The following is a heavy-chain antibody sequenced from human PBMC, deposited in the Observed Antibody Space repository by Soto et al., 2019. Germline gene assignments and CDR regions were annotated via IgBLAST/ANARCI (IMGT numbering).Heavy chain of an antibody. J-gene: IGHJ4*02. D-gene: IGHD5-18*01. CDR1: GGSVSDKTYY. V-gene: IGHV4-61*01. Sequence: SETLSLTCSVSGGSVSDKTYYWSWIRQPPGKRLEWIGYVYYSGTTNYNPSLKSRVTISVDLSKNQFSLRLSSVTTADTALYYCARTTAVPNSLRSRYFYGYWGQGTLVTVSS. CDR3: ARTTAVPNSLRSRYFYGY. CDR2: VYYSGTT.